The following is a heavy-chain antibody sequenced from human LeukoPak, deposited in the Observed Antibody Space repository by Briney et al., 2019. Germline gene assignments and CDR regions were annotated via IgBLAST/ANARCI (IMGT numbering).Heavy chain of an antibody. CDR1: GYTFTSYY. J-gene: IGHJ4*02. D-gene: IGHD2-2*01. CDR3: ARSLRHCSSTSCYPVY. V-gene: IGHV1-46*01. Sequence: ASVKVSCKASGYTFTSYYMHWVRQAPGQGLEWMGIINPSGGSTSYAQKFQGRVTMTRDTSTSTVYMELSSLRSEDTAVYYCARSLRHCSSTSCYPVYWGQGTLVTVSS. CDR2: INPSGGST.